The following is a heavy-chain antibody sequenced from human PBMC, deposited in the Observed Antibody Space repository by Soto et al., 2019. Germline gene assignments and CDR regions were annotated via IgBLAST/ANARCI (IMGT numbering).Heavy chain of an antibody. Sequence: GGSLRLSCAASGFTFSSYAMSWVRQAPGKGLEWVSAISGSGGSTYYADSVKGRFTISRDNSKNTLYLQMNSLRAEDTAVYYCAKDTTTVTTGAPDAFDIWGQGTMVTVPS. V-gene: IGHV3-23*01. J-gene: IGHJ3*02. D-gene: IGHD4-4*01. CDR3: AKDTTTVTTGAPDAFDI. CDR1: GFTFSSYA. CDR2: ISGSGGST.